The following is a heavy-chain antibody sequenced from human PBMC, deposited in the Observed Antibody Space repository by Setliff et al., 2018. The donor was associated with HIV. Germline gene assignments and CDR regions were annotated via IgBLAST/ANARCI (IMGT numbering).Heavy chain of an antibody. CDR1: GGSISRSSSY. D-gene: IGHD5-18*01. CDR3: ARVFVDTAGLRVLEYYFDS. J-gene: IGHJ4*02. CDR2: MYYSGST. V-gene: IGHV4-39*07. Sequence: PSETLSLTCTVSGGSISRSSSYWGWVRQPPGKGLEWIGSMYYSGSTYYTPSLKSRITISLDTSNHQFSLRRRSVTAAYTAVYYCARVFVDTAGLRVLEYYFDSRGRGTLVTVSS.